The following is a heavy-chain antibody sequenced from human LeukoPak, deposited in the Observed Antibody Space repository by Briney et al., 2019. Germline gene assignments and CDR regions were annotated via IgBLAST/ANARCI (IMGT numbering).Heavy chain of an antibody. V-gene: IGHV3-64D*06. J-gene: IGHJ4*02. Sequence: GGSLRLSCSASGFTFNTFAMHWVRQAPGKGLEYVSSISDNGGTTYYADSVKGGFTISRDNSKNTLYLQMSSLRAEDTAAYFCVTQGDGYYSGPFDYWGQGTLVTVSS. CDR2: ISDNGGTT. CDR3: VTQGDGYYSGPFDY. D-gene: IGHD3-22*01. CDR1: GFTFNTFA.